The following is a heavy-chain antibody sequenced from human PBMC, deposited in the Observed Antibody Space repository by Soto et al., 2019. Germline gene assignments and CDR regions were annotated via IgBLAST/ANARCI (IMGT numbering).Heavy chain of an antibody. J-gene: IGHJ4*02. D-gene: IGHD1-1*01. V-gene: IGHV1-18*01. CDR1: GYTFTSYG. CDR2: ISAHNGNT. CDR3: ARGRYGDY. Sequence: QVHLVQSGAEVKKPGASVKVSCKGSGYTFTSYGITWVRQAPGQGLEWMGWISAHNGNTDYAQKRKGRVTVTRDTSTSTAYRELRSLRSDDTAVYYCARGRYGDYWGQGALVTVSS.